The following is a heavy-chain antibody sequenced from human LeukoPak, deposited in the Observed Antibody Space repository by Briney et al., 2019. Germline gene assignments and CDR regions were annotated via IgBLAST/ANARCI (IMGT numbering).Heavy chain of an antibody. CDR2: IYKSGST. CDR3: AGEGGRKMAVVEGIRDVFDI. Sequence: SETLSLTCTVSGCSISSYYWNWIRQSADKGLEWIGRIYKSGSTNYNPSLNSRVTMSLDRSKNQFSLKLTSVTASDTAVYYCAGEGGRKMAVVEGIRDVFDIWGQGTMVTVSS. CDR1: GCSISSYY. D-gene: IGHD5-24*01. J-gene: IGHJ3*02. V-gene: IGHV4-4*07.